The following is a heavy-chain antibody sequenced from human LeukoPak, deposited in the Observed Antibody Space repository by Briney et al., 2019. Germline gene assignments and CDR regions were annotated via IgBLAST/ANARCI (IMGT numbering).Heavy chain of an antibody. Sequence: PSETLSLTCTVSGGSISSSSYYWGWIRQPPGKGLEWIGSIYYSGSTYYNPSLKSRVTISVDTSKNQFSLMLSSVTAADTAEYYCARVRGYYDSRLIDYWGQGTLVTVSS. CDR3: ARVRGYYDSRLIDY. CDR1: GGSISSSSYY. V-gene: IGHV4-39*07. D-gene: IGHD3-22*01. CDR2: IYYSGST. J-gene: IGHJ4*02.